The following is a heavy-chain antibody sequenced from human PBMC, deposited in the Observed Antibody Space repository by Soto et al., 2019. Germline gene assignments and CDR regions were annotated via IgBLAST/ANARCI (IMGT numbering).Heavy chain of an antibody. CDR1: GDTFTSYA. CDR2: INAGNGNT. CDR3: ARGGGWYVWFDP. D-gene: IGHD6-19*01. V-gene: IGHV1-3*01. Sequence: AASVKVSCKASGDTFTSYAIHCVRQAPGQRLEWMGWINAGNGNTKYSQKFQGRVTITRDTSASTAYMELSSLRSEDTAVYYCARGGGWYVWFDPWGQGTLVTVSS. J-gene: IGHJ5*02.